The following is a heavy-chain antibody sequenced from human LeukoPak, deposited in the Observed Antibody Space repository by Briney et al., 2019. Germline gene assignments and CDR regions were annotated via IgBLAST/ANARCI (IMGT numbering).Heavy chain of an antibody. V-gene: IGHV1-2*02. CDR3: ARAPQYTYGQLDY. CDR2: MLPNSGGT. D-gene: IGHD2-8*01. CDR1: GFSLSGYY. Sequence: ASVKVSCKASGFSLSGYYIHWVRLAPGRGLEWMGWMLPNSGGTNYGQTFQGRITMTRDSSISTVYMELSSLTSDDTAVYYCARAPQYTYGQLDYWGQGTLVTVSS. J-gene: IGHJ4*02.